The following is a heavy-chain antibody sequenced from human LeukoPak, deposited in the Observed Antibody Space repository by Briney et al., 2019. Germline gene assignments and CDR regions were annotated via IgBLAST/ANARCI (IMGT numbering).Heavy chain of an antibody. CDR2: IRSKGYGGAT. CDR3: TRGSTVRGAKYYFDY. CDR1: GFTFSNGW. J-gene: IGHJ4*02. V-gene: IGHV3-49*04. D-gene: IGHD3-10*01. Sequence: GGSLRLSCAASGFTFSNGWMSWVRQAPGKGLEWVAFIRSKGYGGATEYAASVNGRFTISRDDSKSIAYLQMNSLKTEDTAVYYCTRGSTVRGAKYYFDYWGQGALVTVSS.